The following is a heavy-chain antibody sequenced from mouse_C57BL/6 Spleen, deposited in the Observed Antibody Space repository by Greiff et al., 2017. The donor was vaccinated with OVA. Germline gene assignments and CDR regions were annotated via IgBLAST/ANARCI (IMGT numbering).Heavy chain of an antibody. J-gene: IGHJ1*03. D-gene: IGHD1-1*01. CDR1: GFSLTSYG. Sequence: VNVVESGPGLVQPSQSLSITCTVSGFSLTSYGVHWVRQSPGKGLEWLGVIWRGGSTDYNAAFMSRLSITKDNSKSQVFLKMNSLQADDTAIYYCAKSGTTVVARWYFDVCGTGTTVTVSS. CDR3: AKSGTTVVARWYFDV. CDR2: IWRGGST. V-gene: IGHV2-5*01.